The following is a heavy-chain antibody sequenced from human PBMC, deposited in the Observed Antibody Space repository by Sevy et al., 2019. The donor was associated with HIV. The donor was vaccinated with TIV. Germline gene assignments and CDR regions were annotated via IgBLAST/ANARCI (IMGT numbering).Heavy chain of an antibody. V-gene: IGHV3-11*01. CDR3: ARERDYYGSGSLGYYFDY. Sequence: GGSLRLSCAASGFTFSDYYMSWIRQAPGKGLEWVSYISSGGSTIYYADSVRGRFTISRDNAKNSLYLQMNSLRAEDTAVYYCARERDYYGSGSLGYYFDYWGQGTLVTVSS. D-gene: IGHD3-10*01. CDR2: ISSGGSTI. CDR1: GFTFSDYY. J-gene: IGHJ4*02.